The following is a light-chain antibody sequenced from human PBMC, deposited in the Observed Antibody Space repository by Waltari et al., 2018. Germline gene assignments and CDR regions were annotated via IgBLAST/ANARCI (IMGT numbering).Light chain of an antibody. CDR2: DSN. J-gene: IGLJ1*01. Sequence: QSVLTQPPSASGTPGQRVTIYCSGSSSNIGSRPVNWYQQFPGPTPKLLIPDSNQRPSGVPDRFSGSKSGTSASLAISGLQSEDEADYYCVAWDVSLSGYVFGTGTKVTVL. CDR3: VAWDVSLSGYV. V-gene: IGLV1-44*01. CDR1: SSNIGSRP.